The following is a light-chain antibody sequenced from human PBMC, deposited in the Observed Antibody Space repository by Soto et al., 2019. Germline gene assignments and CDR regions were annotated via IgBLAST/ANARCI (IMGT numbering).Light chain of an antibody. Sequence: EIVLTQSPGSLSLSPGERATLSCRASQSVSSYLAWYQQKPGQAPRLLIYGASSRATGFPDRFSGSGSGTDFSLTISRLETEDSAVYYGQQYSSPPRTFGQGTKVEIK. CDR2: GAS. J-gene: IGKJ1*01. CDR3: QQYSSPPRT. V-gene: IGKV3-20*01. CDR1: QSVSSY.